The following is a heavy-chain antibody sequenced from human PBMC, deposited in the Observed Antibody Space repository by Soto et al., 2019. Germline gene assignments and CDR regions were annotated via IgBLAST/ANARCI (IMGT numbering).Heavy chain of an antibody. D-gene: IGHD2-8*01. Sequence: GGSLRLSCAASGFTFSSYAMSWVRQAPVKELECVSAISGSGGSTYYADSVKDRFTISRDNSKNTLYLQMNSLCADDTAVYYCAKDFRVNGWGQGTLVTVSS. CDR3: AKDFRVNG. CDR1: GFTFSSYA. J-gene: IGHJ4*02. CDR2: ISGSGGST. V-gene: IGHV3-23*01.